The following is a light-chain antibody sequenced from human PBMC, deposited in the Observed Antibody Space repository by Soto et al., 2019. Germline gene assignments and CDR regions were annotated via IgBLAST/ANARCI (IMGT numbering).Light chain of an antibody. CDR3: AAWDDSLNGLV. V-gene: IGLV1-44*01. CDR2: NNN. CDR1: SSNIGSNT. J-gene: IGLJ1*01. Sequence: QAVVTQEPSASGTPGQRVTISCSGSSSNIGSNTVNWYQQLPGTAPKLLIYNNNQRPSGVPDRFSGSKSDTSASLAISGLQSEDEADYYCAAWDDSLNGLVFGTGTKLTVL.